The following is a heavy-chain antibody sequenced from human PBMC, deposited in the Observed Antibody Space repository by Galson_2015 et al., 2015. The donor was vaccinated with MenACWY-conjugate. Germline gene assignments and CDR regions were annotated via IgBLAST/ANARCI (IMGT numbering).Heavy chain of an antibody. CDR1: GFSPSTSGVG. Sequence: PALVKPTQTLTLTCTFSGFSPSTSGVGVGWIRQPPGKALEWLALIYWDDDKRYSPSLRSRLTITKDTSKNHVVLTMTNMDPVDTATYYCSRTGATPVDYWGQGTLVTVSS. CDR3: SRTGATPVDY. V-gene: IGHV2-5*02. D-gene: IGHD2-15*01. CDR2: IYWDDDK. J-gene: IGHJ4*02.